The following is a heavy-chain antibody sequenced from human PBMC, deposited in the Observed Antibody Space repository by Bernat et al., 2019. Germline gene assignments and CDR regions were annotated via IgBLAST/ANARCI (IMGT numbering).Heavy chain of an antibody. CDR2: VSHSGSS. V-gene: IGHV4-34*01. D-gene: IGHD6-13*01. CDR3: ARGVIPAGGTLYFHY. Sequence: QVQLQQWGAGLLKPSETLSLTCAVYGESFSGYYWSWIRQPPGKGLEWIGKVSHSGSSNYNPSLKSRVTISADTSKNQFSLKLSSVSAADTAVYYCARGVIPAGGTLYFHYWGQGTLVTVSS. J-gene: IGHJ1*01. CDR1: GESFSGYY.